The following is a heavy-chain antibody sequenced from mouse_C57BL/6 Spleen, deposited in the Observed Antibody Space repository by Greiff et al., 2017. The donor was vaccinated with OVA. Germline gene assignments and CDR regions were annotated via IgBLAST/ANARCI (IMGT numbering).Heavy chain of an antibody. Sequence: VQLQQSGAELVKPGASVKLSCKASGYTFTDYWMHWVKQRPGQGLEWIGYIDPYDGGTHYNQKFKDKATLTVDKSSSTAYMELRSLTSEDAAVYYCARHYYDYDFDYWGQGTTLTVSS. CDR1: GYTFTDYW. J-gene: IGHJ2*01. CDR3: ARHYYDYDFDY. CDR2: IDPYDGGT. V-gene: IGHV1-52*01. D-gene: IGHD2-4*01.